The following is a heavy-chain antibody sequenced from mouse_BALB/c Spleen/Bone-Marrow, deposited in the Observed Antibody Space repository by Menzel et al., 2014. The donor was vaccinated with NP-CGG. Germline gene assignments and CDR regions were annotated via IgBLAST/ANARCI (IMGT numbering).Heavy chain of an antibody. CDR2: ISSGGSYT. Sequence: DVQLQESGGGLVKPGGSLKLSCAASGFTFSSYAMSWVRQTPEKRLEWVATISSGGSYTYYPDSVKGRFTISRDNAKNTLYLQMSSLRSEDTAMYYCARPHYYGISWFAYWGQGTLVTVSA. D-gene: IGHD1-1*01. J-gene: IGHJ3*01. V-gene: IGHV5-9-3*01. CDR1: GFTFSSYA. CDR3: ARPHYYGISWFAY.